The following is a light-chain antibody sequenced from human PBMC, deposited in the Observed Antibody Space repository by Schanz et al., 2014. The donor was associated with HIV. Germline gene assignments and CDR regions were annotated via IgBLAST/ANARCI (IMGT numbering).Light chain of an antibody. CDR2: AAS. Sequence: DLQMTQSPSSLSASVGDRVTITCRAGQSISSYVNWYQQKPGKAPKLLIYAASTLQSGVPSRFSGSGSGTDFTLTISSLQPDDFATYYCQQYDTSSWTFGLGTKV. V-gene: IGKV1-39*01. CDR1: QSISSY. J-gene: IGKJ1*01. CDR3: QQYDTSSWT.